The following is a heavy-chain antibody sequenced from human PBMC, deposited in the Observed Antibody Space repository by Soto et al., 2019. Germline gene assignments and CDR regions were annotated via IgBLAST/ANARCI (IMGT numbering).Heavy chain of an antibody. V-gene: IGHV3-13*01. Sequence: GGSLRLSCAASGFTFSSYDMHWVRQATGKGLEWVSAIGTAGDTYYPGSVKGRFTISRENAKNSLYLQMNSLRAGDTAVYYCARWGYSGYDHYYYGMDVWGQGTTVTVSS. J-gene: IGHJ6*02. D-gene: IGHD5-12*01. CDR1: GFTFSSYD. CDR3: ARWGYSGYDHYYYGMDV. CDR2: IGTAGDT.